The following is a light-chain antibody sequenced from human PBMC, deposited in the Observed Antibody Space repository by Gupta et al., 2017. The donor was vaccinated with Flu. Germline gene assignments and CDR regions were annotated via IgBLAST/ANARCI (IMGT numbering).Light chain of an antibody. V-gene: IGKV1-39*01. J-gene: IGKJ2*01. CDR2: TAS. CDR1: QNIDRY. Sequence: SPSSLSASIGDRVTITCRATQNIDRYLNWYQQQPGRAPKILIHTASTLQSGVPSRFSGSGSGTDFTLTISRLQPEDFATYFCQQSYTIHTFGQGTKLEIK. CDR3: QQSYTIHT.